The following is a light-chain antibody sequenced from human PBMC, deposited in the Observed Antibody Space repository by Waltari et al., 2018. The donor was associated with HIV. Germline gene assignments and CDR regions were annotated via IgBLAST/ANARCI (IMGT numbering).Light chain of an antibody. CDR2: GNT. V-gene: IGLV1-40*01. CDR1: SSNIGAGYD. CDR3: QSYDSSLSSYV. Sequence: QSVLTQPPSVSGAPGQRVPIPCPGTSSNIGAGYDAPWYQQHPGTAPKLLIYGNTNRPSGVPDRFSGSKSGTSASLAITGLQAEDEADYYCQSYDSSLSSYVFGTGTKVTVL. J-gene: IGLJ1*01.